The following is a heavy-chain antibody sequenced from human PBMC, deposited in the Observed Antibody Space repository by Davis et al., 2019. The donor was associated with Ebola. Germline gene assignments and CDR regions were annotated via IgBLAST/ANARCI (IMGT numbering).Heavy chain of an antibody. D-gene: IGHD5-24*01. V-gene: IGHV1-69*04. Sequence: SVQVSCKASGYTFTSYGISWVRQAPGQRLEWMGRIIPILGIANYAQKFQGRVTITADTSTSTAYMELSSLRSEDTAVYYCERGNHDGHFAYWGQGTLVTVSS. CDR1: GYTFTSYG. J-gene: IGHJ4*02. CDR3: ERGNHDGHFAY. CDR2: IIPILGIA.